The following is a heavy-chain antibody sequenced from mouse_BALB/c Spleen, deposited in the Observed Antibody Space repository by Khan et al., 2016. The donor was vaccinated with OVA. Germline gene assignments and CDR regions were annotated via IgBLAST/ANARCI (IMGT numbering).Heavy chain of an antibody. CDR3: ARVYGGDFDY. CDR1: GYSITSDYA. D-gene: IGHD1-1*01. V-gene: IGHV3-2*02. Sequence: EVQLQESGPGLVKPSQSLSLICTVTGYSITSDYAWNWIRQFPGNKLEWMGFISYSGNTKYNPSLKSRISITRDTSKNQFFLQLNSVTPEDTATYYCARVYGGDFDYWGHGTTLTVSS. J-gene: IGHJ2*01. CDR2: ISYSGNT.